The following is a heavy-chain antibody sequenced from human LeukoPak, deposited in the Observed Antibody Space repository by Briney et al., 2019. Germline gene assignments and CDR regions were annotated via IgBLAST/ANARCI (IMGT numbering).Heavy chain of an antibody. CDR1: GFTSSSYA. D-gene: IGHD6-19*01. V-gene: IGHV3-23*01. CDR3: AKHINVKAVADFQH. J-gene: IGHJ1*01. Sequence: GGSLRLSCAASGFTSSSYAMSWVRQAPGNGREWVSAISGSGGSTYYADSVKGRFTISRDNSKNTLYLQMNSLRAEDTAVYYCAKHINVKAVADFQHWGQGTLVTVSS. CDR2: ISGSGGST.